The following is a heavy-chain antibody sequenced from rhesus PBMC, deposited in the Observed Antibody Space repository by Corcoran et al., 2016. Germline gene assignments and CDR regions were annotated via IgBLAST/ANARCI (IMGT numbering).Heavy chain of an antibody. CDR2: IGGISGST. V-gene: IGHV4-127*01. CDR1: GYSISSGYG. CDR3: ARVRYNIWTGITGYFEF. J-gene: IGHJ1*01. D-gene: IGHD3-3*01. Sequence: QVQLQESGPGLVKPSETLSLTCAVSGYSISSGYGWSWIRQPPGKGLEWIGYIGGISGSTNYNPSLKSLVTISKDTSKNLFSLKLSSVTAADTAVYYCARVRYNIWTGITGYFEFWGQGALVTVSS.